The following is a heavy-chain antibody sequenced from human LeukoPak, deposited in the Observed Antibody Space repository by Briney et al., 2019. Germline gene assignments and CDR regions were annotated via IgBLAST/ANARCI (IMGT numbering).Heavy chain of an antibody. CDR3: ARVAEHYCSGGSCSSLPLPDEASWFDP. CDR2: IYYSGST. CDR1: GGSISSYY. D-gene: IGHD2-15*01. V-gene: IGHV4-59*01. J-gene: IGHJ5*02. Sequence: SETLSLTCTVSGGSISSYYWSWIRQPPGKGLKWIGYIYYSGSTNYNPSLKSRVTISVDTSKNQFSLKLSSVTAADTAVYYCARVAEHYCSGGSCSSLPLPDEASWFDPWGQGTLVTVSS.